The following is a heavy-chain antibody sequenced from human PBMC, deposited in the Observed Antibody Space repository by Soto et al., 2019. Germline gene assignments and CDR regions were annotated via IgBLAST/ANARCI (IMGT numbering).Heavy chain of an antibody. V-gene: IGHV4-31*03. CDR3: AREGCILGATDADY. Sequence: QVQLQESGPGLVKPSQTLSLTCTVSGGSISSGGYYWSWIRQHPGKGLEWIGYIYYSGSTYYNPSLQSRVTISLDTSKNQFSLKLSSVTAADTAVYYCAREGCILGATDADYWGQGTLVTVSS. J-gene: IGHJ4*02. CDR1: GGSISSGGYY. CDR2: IYYSGST. D-gene: IGHD1-26*01.